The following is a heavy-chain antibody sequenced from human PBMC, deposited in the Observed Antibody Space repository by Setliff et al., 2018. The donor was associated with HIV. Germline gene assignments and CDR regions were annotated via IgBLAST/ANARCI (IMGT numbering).Heavy chain of an antibody. CDR3: AKGLSGPFDY. D-gene: IGHD3-16*02. J-gene: IGHJ4*02. CDR1: GFTFSSYA. CDR2: ISGSGGST. Sequence: GGSLRLSCAASGFTFSSYAMNWVRQAPGGLEWVSTISGSGGSTYYADSVKGRFTISRDNSKNTLYLQMNSLRAQDTAVYYCAKGLSGPFDYWGQGTLVTVSS. V-gene: IGHV3-23*01.